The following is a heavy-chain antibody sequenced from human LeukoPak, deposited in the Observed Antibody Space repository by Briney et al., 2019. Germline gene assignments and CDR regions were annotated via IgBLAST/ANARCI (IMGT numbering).Heavy chain of an antibody. V-gene: IGHV1-2*02. D-gene: IGHD4-17*01. Sequence: GASVKVSCKASGYPFTTYYIHWVRQAPGQGLEWMGCINPKNGDSKYAQKSQGRVTMTRATSIATAYMEVSRLTSDDTAVYFCARAGYDYGDSSDFWGQGTLVTVSS. J-gene: IGHJ4*02. CDR3: ARAGYDYGDSSDF. CDR1: GYPFTTYY. CDR2: INPKNGDS.